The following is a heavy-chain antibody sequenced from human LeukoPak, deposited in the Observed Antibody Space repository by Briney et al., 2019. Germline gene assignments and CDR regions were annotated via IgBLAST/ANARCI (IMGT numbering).Heavy chain of an antibody. Sequence: SETLSLTCTVSGGSISSYYWSWIRQPAGKGLEWIGRIYTSGSTNYNPSLKSRVTMSVVTSKNQFSLKLSSVTAADTAVYYCARDSWVVVVIGESAWFDPWGQGTLVTVSS. CDR1: GGSISSYY. CDR3: ARDSWVVVVIGESAWFDP. J-gene: IGHJ5*02. D-gene: IGHD3-22*01. V-gene: IGHV4-4*07. CDR2: IYTSGST.